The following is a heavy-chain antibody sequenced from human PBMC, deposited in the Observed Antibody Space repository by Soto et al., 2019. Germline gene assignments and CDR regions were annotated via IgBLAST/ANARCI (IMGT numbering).Heavy chain of an antibody. Sequence: GGSLRLSCAASGFTFSSYGMHLVRQAQGKGLEWVAVIWYDGSNKYYADSVKGRFTISRDNSKNTLYLQMNSLRAEDTAVYYCAVYSSGWPGDYWGQGTLVTVSS. CDR3: AVYSSGWPGDY. J-gene: IGHJ4*02. CDR1: GFTFSSYG. CDR2: IWYDGSNK. V-gene: IGHV3-33*01. D-gene: IGHD6-19*01.